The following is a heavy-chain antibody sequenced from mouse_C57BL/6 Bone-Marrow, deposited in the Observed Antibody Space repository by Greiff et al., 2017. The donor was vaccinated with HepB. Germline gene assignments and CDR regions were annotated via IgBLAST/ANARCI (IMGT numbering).Heavy chain of an antibody. CDR1: GYTFTSYW. D-gene: IGHD2-4*01. J-gene: IGHJ3*01. V-gene: IGHV1-52*01. CDR3: AREGYDYDEAWFAY. CDR2: IDPSDSET. Sequence: QVQLQQPGAELVRPGSSVKLSCKASGYTFTSYWMHWVKQRPIQGLEWIGNIDPSDSETHYNQKFKDKATFTVDKSSSTAYMQLSSLTSEYSAVYYCAREGYDYDEAWFAYWGQGTRVTVSA.